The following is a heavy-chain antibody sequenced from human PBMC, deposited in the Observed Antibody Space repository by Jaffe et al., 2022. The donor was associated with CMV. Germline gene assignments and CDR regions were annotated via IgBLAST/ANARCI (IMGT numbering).Heavy chain of an antibody. D-gene: IGHD2-15*01. J-gene: IGHJ4*02. Sequence: EVQLVESGGGLVQPGGSLRLSCAASGFTFSSYAMSWVRQAPGKGLEWVSAISGSGGSTYYADSVKGRFTISRDNSKNTLYLQMNSLRAEDTAVYYCAKDREDIVVVVASFDYWGQGTLVTVSS. CDR3: AKDREDIVVVVASFDY. CDR2: ISGSGGST. V-gene: IGHV3-23*04. CDR1: GFTFSSYA.